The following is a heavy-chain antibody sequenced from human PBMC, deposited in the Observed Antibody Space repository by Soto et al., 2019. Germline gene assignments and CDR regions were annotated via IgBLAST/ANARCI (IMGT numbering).Heavy chain of an antibody. CDR1: GFTVSSYG. CDR3: AKESHGDYSYGMDV. CDR2: ISYDGSNK. V-gene: IGHV3-30*18. J-gene: IGHJ6*02. D-gene: IGHD4-17*01. Sequence: GGSLRISCAASGFTVSSYGMHWVRQAPGKGLEWVAVISYDGSNKYYADSVKGRFTISRDNSKNTLYLQMNSLRAEDTAVYYCAKESHGDYSYGMDVWGQGTTVTVSS.